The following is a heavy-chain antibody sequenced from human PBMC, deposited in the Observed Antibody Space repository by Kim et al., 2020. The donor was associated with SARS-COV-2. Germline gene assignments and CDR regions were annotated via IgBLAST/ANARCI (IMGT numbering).Heavy chain of an antibody. Sequence: KGRFTISRDDSKSIAYLQMNSLKTEDTAVYYCTRVVFSGKPYYYYYGMDVWGQGTTVTVSS. V-gene: IGHV3-49*02. D-gene: IGHD3-10*01. CDR3: TRVVFSGKPYYYYYGMDV. J-gene: IGHJ6*02.